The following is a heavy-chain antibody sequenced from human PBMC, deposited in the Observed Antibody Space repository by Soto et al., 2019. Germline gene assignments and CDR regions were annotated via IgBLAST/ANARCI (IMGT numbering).Heavy chain of an antibody. Sequence: QVQLVQSGAEVKKPGASVKVSCKASGYTFTSYGISWVRQAPGQGLEWMGWISAYNGNTNYAQKLQGRVTMTTDTSTSTASMELRSLRSDDTAVYYCARDGSTVTTGRNYYYGMDVWGQGTTVTVSS. V-gene: IGHV1-18*01. D-gene: IGHD4-17*01. CDR2: ISAYNGNT. CDR1: GYTFTSYG. J-gene: IGHJ6*02. CDR3: ARDGSTVTTGRNYYYGMDV.